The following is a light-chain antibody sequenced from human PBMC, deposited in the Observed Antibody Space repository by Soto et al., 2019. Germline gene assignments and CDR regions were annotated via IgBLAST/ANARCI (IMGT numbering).Light chain of an antibody. CDR2: GAS. CDR3: QQYGNSPYT. J-gene: IGKJ2*01. V-gene: IGKV3-20*01. CDR1: QSVYSNY. Sequence: EIVLTQFPDTLSLSPGEAATLSCSASQSVYSNYFAWYQQRPGQAPNLLIFGASTRAAGIPERFSGRGSATDFTLTISGLAPEDSAVYYWQQYGNSPYTFGQGNKLEIK.